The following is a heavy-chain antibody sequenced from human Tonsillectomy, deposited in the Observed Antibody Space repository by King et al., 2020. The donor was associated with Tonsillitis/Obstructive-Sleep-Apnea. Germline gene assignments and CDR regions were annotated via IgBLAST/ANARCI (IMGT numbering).Heavy chain of an antibody. CDR3: ARDMVLEAGGDAFDI. V-gene: IGHV4-59*01. J-gene: IGHJ3*02. CDR2: IYYSGST. D-gene: IGHD2-8*01. Sequence: QLQESGPGLVKPSETLSLTCTVSGGSISSYYWSWIRQPPGKGLEWIGYIYYSGSTNYNPSLKSRVTISGDTSKNQFSLKLSSVTAADTAVYYCARDMVLEAGGDAFDICGQGTMVTVSS. CDR1: GGSISSYY.